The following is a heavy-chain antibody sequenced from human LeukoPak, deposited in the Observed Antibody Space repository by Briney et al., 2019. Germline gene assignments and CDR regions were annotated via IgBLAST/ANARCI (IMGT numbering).Heavy chain of an antibody. J-gene: IGHJ6*02. V-gene: IGHV3-7*03. Sequence: PGGSLRLSCAASGFTVNNAWMSWARQAPGKGLEWVASINHNGNVNYYVDSVKGRFTISRDNAKNSLYLQMSNLRAEDTAVYFCARGGGLDVWGQGATVTVSS. CDR3: ARGGGLDV. CDR2: INHNGNVN. D-gene: IGHD3-16*01. CDR1: GFTVNNAW.